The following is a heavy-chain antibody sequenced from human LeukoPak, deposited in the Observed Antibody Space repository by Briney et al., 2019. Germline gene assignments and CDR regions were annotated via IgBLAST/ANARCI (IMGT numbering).Heavy chain of an antibody. Sequence: GGSLRLSCAASGFTFSNYAMNWVRQAPGKGLEWVSFISSSGTTKYYADSVKGRFTISRDNAKNSLYLQMNSLRAEDTAVYYCARVDSSGYFYWPDYWGQGALVTVSA. V-gene: IGHV3-48*03. J-gene: IGHJ4*02. CDR2: ISSSGTTK. CDR3: ARVDSSGYFYWPDY. D-gene: IGHD3-22*01. CDR1: GFTFSNYA.